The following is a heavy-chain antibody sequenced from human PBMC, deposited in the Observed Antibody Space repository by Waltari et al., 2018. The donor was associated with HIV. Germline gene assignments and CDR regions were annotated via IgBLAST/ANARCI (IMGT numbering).Heavy chain of an antibody. CDR2: INSDGSST. V-gene: IGHV3-74*01. CDR3: ARTFTVATISPLLH. Sequence: EVQLVESGGGLVQPGRSLRLSCAASGFTFSSSWMHWVRQFPGKGRVWFTRINSDGSSTTYADSVKGRFTISRDNAKSTLYLQMNSLRDEDTAVDYCARTFTVATISPLLHWGQGTLVTVSS. J-gene: IGHJ4*02. CDR1: GFTFSSSW. D-gene: IGHD5-12*01.